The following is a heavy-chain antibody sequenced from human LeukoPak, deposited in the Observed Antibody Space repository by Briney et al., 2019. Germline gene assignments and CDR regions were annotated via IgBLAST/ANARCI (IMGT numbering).Heavy chain of an antibody. CDR1: GGTFSSYA. D-gene: IGHD3-16*01. CDR2: VIPIFGTA. CDR3: ARDASLLGGGDP. Sequence: SVKVSCKASGGTFSSYAISWVRQAPGQGLEWMGGVIPIFGTANYAQKFQGRVTITADESTSTAYMELSSLRSEDTAVYYCARDASLLGGGDPWGQGTLVTVSS. V-gene: IGHV1-69*13. J-gene: IGHJ5*02.